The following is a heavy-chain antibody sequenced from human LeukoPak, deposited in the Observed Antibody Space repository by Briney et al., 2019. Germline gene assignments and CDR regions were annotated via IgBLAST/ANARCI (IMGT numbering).Heavy chain of an antibody. D-gene: IGHD6-19*01. CDR2: IYYSGST. CDR1: GGSISSSSYY. CDR3: ASSLAVAGTSQIDY. V-gene: IGHV4-39*01. Sequence: SETLSLTCTVSGGSISSSSYYWGWIRQPPGKGLEWIGSIYYSGSTYYNPSLKSRVTISVDTSKNPFSLKLSSVTAADTAVYYCASSLAVAGTSQIDYWGQGTLVTVSS. J-gene: IGHJ4*02.